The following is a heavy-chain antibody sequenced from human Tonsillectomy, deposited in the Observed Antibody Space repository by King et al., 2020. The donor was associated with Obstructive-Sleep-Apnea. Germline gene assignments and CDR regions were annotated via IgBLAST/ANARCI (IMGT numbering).Heavy chain of an antibody. CDR3: ARRLWFGEYTTQNFDY. D-gene: IGHD3-10*01. Sequence: VQLVESGGGLVKPGGSLRLSCAASGFTFSDYYMSWIRQAPGKGLEGVSYISSSGSPIYYADSVKGRFTITRDHAKNSLYLQMNSLRAEDTAVYYCARRLWFGEYTTQNFDYWGQGTLVTVSS. CDR2: ISSSGSPI. V-gene: IGHV3-11*01. J-gene: IGHJ4*02. CDR1: GFTFSDYY.